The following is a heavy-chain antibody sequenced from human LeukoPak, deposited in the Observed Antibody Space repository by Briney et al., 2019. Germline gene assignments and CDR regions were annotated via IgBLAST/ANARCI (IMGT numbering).Heavy chain of an antibody. D-gene: IGHD6-13*01. J-gene: IGHJ4*02. CDR2: IYHSGST. CDR1: GYSISSGYY. CDR3: AREVVVAAGTVDY. Sequence: SETLSLTCTVSGYSISSGYYWGWIRQPPGKGLEWIGSIYHSGSTYHNPSLKSRVTISVDTSKNQFSLKLSSVTAADTAVYYCAREVVVAAGTVDYWGQGTLVTVSS. V-gene: IGHV4-38-2*02.